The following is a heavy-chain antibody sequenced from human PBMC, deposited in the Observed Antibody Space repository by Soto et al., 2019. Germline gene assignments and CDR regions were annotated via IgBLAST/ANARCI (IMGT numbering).Heavy chain of an antibody. V-gene: IGHV3-23*01. CDR1: GFTFSSYA. Sequence: PGGSLRLSCAASGFTFSSYAMSWVRQAPGKGLEWVSAISGSGGSTYHADSVKGRFTISRDNSKNTLYLQMNSLRAEDTAVYYCAKGWIVRAVETALDYWGQGTLVTVSS. D-gene: IGHD6-6*01. CDR2: ISGSGGST. J-gene: IGHJ4*02. CDR3: AKGWIVRAVETALDY.